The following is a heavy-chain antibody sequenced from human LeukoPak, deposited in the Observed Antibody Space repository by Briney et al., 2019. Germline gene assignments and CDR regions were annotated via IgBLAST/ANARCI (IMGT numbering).Heavy chain of an antibody. CDR1: GFTFSSYE. V-gene: IGHV3-48*03. CDR3: ARSSGTYHFDY. Sequence: GGSLRLSCAASGFTFSSYEMNWVRQAPGKGLEWVSYISSSGTTIYYADSVKGRFTISRDNAKNSLFLQVNSLRAEDTAVYYCARSSGTYHFDYWGQGALVTVSS. J-gene: IGHJ4*02. CDR2: ISSSGTTI. D-gene: IGHD1-26*01.